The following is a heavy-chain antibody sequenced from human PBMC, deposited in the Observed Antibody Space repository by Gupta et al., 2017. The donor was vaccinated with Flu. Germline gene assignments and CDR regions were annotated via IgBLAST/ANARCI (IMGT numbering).Heavy chain of an antibody. CDR1: GFTFRAYY. CDR3: AFSGVATKKGFDD. J-gene: IGHJ4*02. V-gene: IGHV3-11*05. CDR2: IDDDGSYT. Sequence: VQLVESGGGLVKPGGSLRLHCAASGFTFRAYYRTWSRQAPGKGLEGVSYIDDDGSYTQDADSGRARYIVSRENAKTTLDLKMNNLRAEDTAVYYCAFSGVATKKGFDDWGQGTLVTVSS. D-gene: IGHD3-3*01.